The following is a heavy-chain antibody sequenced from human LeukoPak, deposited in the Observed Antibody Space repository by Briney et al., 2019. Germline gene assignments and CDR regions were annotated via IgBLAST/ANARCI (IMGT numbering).Heavy chain of an antibody. D-gene: IGHD3-10*01. CDR3: ASGYTEYSGSYSLDY. Sequence: SVKVSCKASGGTFSRYAISWVRQAPGQGLEWMGGIIPIFGTANYAQKFQGRVTITADESTSTAYMELSSLRSEDTAVYYCASGYTEYSGSYSLDYWGQGTLVTVSS. CDR1: GGTFSRYA. CDR2: IIPIFGTA. J-gene: IGHJ4*02. V-gene: IGHV1-69*13.